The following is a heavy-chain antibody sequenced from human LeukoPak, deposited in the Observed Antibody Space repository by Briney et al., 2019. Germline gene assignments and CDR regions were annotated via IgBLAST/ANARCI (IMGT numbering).Heavy chain of an antibody. CDR1: GGSISSSSYY. D-gene: IGHD3-10*01. V-gene: IGHV4-39*07. Sequence: SETLSLTCTVSGGSISSSSYYWGWIRQPPGKGLEWIGSIYYSGSTYYNPSLKSRVTISVDTSKNQFSLKLSSVTAADTAVYYCAREGWFGSVTSDYWGQGTLVTVSS. J-gene: IGHJ4*02. CDR3: AREGWFGSVTSDY. CDR2: IYYSGST.